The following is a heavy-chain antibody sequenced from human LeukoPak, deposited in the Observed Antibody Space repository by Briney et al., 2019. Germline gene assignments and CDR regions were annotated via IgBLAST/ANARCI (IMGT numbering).Heavy chain of an antibody. CDR1: GYTFTGYY. D-gene: IGHD6-13*01. CDR3: ARVTRSSWSWIFDY. CDR2: INPNSGGT. Sequence: ASVTVSCKASGYTFTGYYMHWVRQAPGQGLEWMGWINPNSGGTNYAQKFQGRVTMTRDTSISTAYMELSRLRSDDTAVYYCARVTRSSWSWIFDYWGQGTLVTVSS. V-gene: IGHV1-2*02. J-gene: IGHJ4*02.